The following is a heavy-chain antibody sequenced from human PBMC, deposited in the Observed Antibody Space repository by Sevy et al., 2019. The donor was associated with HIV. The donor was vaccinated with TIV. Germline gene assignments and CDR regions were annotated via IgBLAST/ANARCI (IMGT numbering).Heavy chain of an antibody. CDR1: GFSLNIYG. CDR3: VRAIAADGSF. CDR2: IKHDRGVK. D-gene: IGHD6-13*01. Sequence: GGSLRLSCAASGFSLNIYGMSWVRQAPGKGLEWVANIKHDRGVKYYVDSVKGRFTISRDNARNLLYLQMNSLRAEDTALYYCVRAIAADGSFWGQGTLVTVSS. V-gene: IGHV3-7*01. J-gene: IGHJ4*02.